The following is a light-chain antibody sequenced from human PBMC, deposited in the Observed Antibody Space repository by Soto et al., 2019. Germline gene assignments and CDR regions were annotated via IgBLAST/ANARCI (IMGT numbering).Light chain of an antibody. CDR1: QSVSSN. Sequence: DIVLTQSPGTLCFSPGERVTLSCRASQSVSSNLAWYQQKPGQAPRLLVYGSSNRATGIPDRFSGSGSVRDFTLTIDRLESEDSAVYYCQQYDDSSVICGQGKRRAIK. J-gene: IGKJ5*01. V-gene: IGKV3-20*01. CDR2: GSS. CDR3: QQYDDSSVI.